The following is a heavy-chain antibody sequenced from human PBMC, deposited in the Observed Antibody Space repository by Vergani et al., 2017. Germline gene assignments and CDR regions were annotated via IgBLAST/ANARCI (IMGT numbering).Heavy chain of an antibody. D-gene: IGHD5-24*01. V-gene: IGHV3-11*04. Sequence: LEESGGGSVKPGGSLRLSCAASGFKFSDHYMSWIRQAPGKGLEWVSHISPGASTVSYTDSVKGRFTISRDNSKNTLYLQMNSLRAEDTAVYYCARGRGDGYNYDYFDYWGQGTLVTVSS. CDR3: ARGRGDGYNYDYFDY. CDR1: GFKFSDHY. J-gene: IGHJ4*02. CDR2: ISPGASTV.